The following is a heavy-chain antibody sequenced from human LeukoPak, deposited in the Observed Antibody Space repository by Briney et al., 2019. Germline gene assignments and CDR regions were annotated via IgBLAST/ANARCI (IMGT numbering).Heavy chain of an antibody. CDR2: IKHDGSEK. V-gene: IGHV3-7*05. CDR3: ARGGFRFEY. Sequence: GGSLRLSCTASGFTFSNYWMTCVRQAPGKGLEWVTNIKHDGSEKHYVDSVKGRFTISRDNAKNSLYLQMNSLRAEDTAVYYCARGGFRFEYWGQGALVTVSS. D-gene: IGHD2-15*01. J-gene: IGHJ4*02. CDR1: GFTFSNYW.